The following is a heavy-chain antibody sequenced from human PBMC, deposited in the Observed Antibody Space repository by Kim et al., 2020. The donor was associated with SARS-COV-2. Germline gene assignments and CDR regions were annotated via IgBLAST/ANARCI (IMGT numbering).Heavy chain of an antibody. Sequence: SETLSLTCTVSGGSISSGGYYWSWIRQHPGKGLEWIGYIYYSGSTYYNPSLKSRVTISVDTSKNQFSLKLSSVTAADTAVYYCARGGWTGSLDYWGQGTLVTVSS. CDR2: IYYSGST. CDR1: GGSISSGGYY. J-gene: IGHJ4*02. D-gene: IGHD1-1*01. V-gene: IGHV4-31*03. CDR3: ARGGWTGSLDY.